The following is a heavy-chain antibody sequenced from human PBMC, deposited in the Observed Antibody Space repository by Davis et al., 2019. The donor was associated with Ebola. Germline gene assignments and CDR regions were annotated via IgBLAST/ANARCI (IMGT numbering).Heavy chain of an antibody. D-gene: IGHD3-22*01. Sequence: GESLKISCKGSGYSFTSYWIGWVRQMPGKGLERMGIIYPGDSDTRYSPSFQGQVTISADKSISTAYLQWSSLKASDTAMYYCARLRNYYDSSGPTYYYYGMDVWGQGTTVTVSS. J-gene: IGHJ6*02. CDR2: IYPGDSDT. CDR1: GYSFTSYW. V-gene: IGHV5-51*01. CDR3: ARLRNYYDSSGPTYYYYGMDV.